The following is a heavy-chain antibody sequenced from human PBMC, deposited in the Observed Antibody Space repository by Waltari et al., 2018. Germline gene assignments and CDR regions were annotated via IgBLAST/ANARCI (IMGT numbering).Heavy chain of an antibody. Sequence: EVQLVESGGGLVKPGGSLRLSCAAFGFTFSDYWMTWVRQAPGKGLEWVANIKKEGGEKDYVDSVKGRFTVSRDNAKNSLYLQMSSLRAEDTAVYYCARDRGYCGGDCYKNLDSWGQGTLVAVSS. J-gene: IGHJ4*02. D-gene: IGHD2-21*01. CDR2: IKKEGGEK. V-gene: IGHV3-7*01. CDR3: ARDRGYCGGDCYKNLDS. CDR1: GFTFSDYW.